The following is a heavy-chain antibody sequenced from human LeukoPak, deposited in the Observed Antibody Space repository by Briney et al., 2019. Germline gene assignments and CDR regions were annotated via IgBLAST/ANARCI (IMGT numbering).Heavy chain of an antibody. CDR3: ARDTGSGYDYFSYYFDY. V-gene: IGHV3-23*01. CDR2: ISGSGFST. Sequence: PGGTLRLSCAASGFTFSSYGLSWVRQAPGKGLEWVSGISGSGFSTYSADSVKGRFTISRDNSKNTLYLQMNSLRVEDTAIYYCARDTGSGYDYFSYYFDYWGQGTLVTVSS. CDR1: GFTFSSYG. D-gene: IGHD5-12*01. J-gene: IGHJ4*02.